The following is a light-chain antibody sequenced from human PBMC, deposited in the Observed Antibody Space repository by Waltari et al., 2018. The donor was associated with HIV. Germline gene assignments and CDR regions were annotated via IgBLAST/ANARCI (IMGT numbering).Light chain of an antibody. Sequence: QSVLTQPPSVSGAPGQRVTNPCTGSRSNIRAYDVHWYQQLPGRAPKLLIYANNNRPSGVPDRFSGSKSGTAASLAIAGLQIEDEGDYFCQSYDNSLRVSYVFSAGTRVTVL. CDR1: RSNIRAYD. V-gene: IGLV1-40*01. J-gene: IGLJ1*01. CDR3: QSYDNSLRVSYV. CDR2: ANN.